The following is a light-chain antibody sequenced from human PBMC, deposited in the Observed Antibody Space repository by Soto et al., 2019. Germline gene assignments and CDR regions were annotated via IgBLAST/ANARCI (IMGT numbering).Light chain of an antibody. J-gene: IGLJ1*01. CDR1: SSNIGSNT. CDR3: AVWDDSLNGYV. Sequence: QSVLTQPPSASGTPGQRVTISCSGSSSNIGSNTVNWYQHLPRAAPKLLIRSNSQRPSGVPDRFSGSQSGTSASLAISGLQSEDEADYYCAVWDDSLNGYVFGTGTKVTVL. CDR2: SNS. V-gene: IGLV1-44*01.